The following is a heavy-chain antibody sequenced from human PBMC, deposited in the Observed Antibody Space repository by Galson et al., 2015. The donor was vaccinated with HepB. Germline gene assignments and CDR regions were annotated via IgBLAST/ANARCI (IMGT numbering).Heavy chain of an antibody. CDR3: ARGGLYSGYERFDY. V-gene: IGHV3-33*01. J-gene: IGHJ4*02. D-gene: IGHD5-12*01. Sequence: SLRLSCAASGFTFSSYGMHWVRQAPGKGLEWVAVIWYDGSNKYYGDSVKGRFTISRDNSKKMYLQMNSLRPEDTAVYYCARGGLYSGYERFDYWGQGTLVTVSS. CDR2: IWYDGSNK. CDR1: GFTFSSYG.